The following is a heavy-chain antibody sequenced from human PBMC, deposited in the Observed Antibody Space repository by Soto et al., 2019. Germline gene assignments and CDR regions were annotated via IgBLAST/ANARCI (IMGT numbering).Heavy chain of an antibody. J-gene: IGHJ4*02. CDR3: TTDPVVGYYDSSGYLVDY. CDR1: GFTFSNAW. V-gene: IGHV3-15*01. Sequence: GGSLRLSCAASGFTFSNAWMSWVRQAPGKGLEWVGRIKSKTDGGTTDYAAPVKGRFTISRDDSKNTLYLQMTSLKTEDTAVYYCTTDPVVGYYDSSGYLVDYWGQGTLVTVSS. D-gene: IGHD3-22*01. CDR2: IKSKTDGGTT.